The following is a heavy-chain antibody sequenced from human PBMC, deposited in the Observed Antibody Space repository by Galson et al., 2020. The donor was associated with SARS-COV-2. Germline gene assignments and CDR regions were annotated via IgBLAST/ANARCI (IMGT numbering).Heavy chain of an antibody. CDR1: GGSISSGHYY. CDR2: IYYSGST. J-gene: IGHJ5*02. D-gene: IGHD2-15*01. V-gene: IGHV4-39*01. Sequence: ETSETLSLTCTVSGGSISSGHYYWGWIRQPPGKGLEWIGNIYYSGSTYYNPSHKSRVTISVDTSKNQFSLKLSSVTAADTAVYYCARQMVEMSTIGWFDPWGQGTLVTVSS. CDR3: ARQMVEMSTIGWFDP.